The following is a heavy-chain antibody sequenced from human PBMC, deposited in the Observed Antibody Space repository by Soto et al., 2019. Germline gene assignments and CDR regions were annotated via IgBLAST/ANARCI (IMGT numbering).Heavy chain of an antibody. CDR2: IYYSGST. CDR1: GGSISSYY. CDR3: AKARESGWVPFDY. Sequence: SETLSLTCTVSGGSISSYYWSWIRQPPGKGLEWIGYIYYSGSTNYNPSLKSRVTISVDTSKNQFSLKLSSVTAADTAVYYCAKARESGWVPFDYWGQGTLVTVSS. J-gene: IGHJ4*02. V-gene: IGHV4-59*01. D-gene: IGHD6-19*01.